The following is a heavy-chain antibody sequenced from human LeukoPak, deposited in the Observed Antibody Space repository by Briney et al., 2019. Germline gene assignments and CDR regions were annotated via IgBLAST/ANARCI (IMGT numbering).Heavy chain of an antibody. D-gene: IGHD2-21*02. J-gene: IGHJ4*02. V-gene: IGHV1-8*03. CDR1: GYTFPNYH. Sequence: ASVKVSCKASGYTFPNYHINWVRQASGQGLEWMTWINPDTGDKGYARKFQDRVTITTDTSISTAYRELSSLSSEDTAVYFCARTTSMTASGYDYWGQGTLVTVSS. CDR3: ARTTSMTASGYDY. CDR2: INPDTGDK.